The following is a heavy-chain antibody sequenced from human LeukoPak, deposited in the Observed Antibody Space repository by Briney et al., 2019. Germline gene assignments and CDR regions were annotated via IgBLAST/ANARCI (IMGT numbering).Heavy chain of an antibody. CDR1: GFTFSNAW. J-gene: IGHJ4*02. V-gene: IGHV3-15*01. D-gene: IGHD3-10*01. CDR2: IKSKTDGGTT. Sequence: GGSLRLSCAASGFTFSNAWMSWVRQAPGKGLEWVRRIKSKTDGGTTDYAAPVNGRFNISRDDSKNTLYLQMNSLKTEDTAVYYCTTGLDYYGYWGQGTLVTVSS. CDR3: TTGLDYYGY.